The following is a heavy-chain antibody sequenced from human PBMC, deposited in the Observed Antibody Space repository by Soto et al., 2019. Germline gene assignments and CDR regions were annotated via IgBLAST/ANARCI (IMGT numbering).Heavy chain of an antibody. Sequence: ASVKVSCKASGYTFISYGISWVRQAPGQGLEWMGWISAYNGKTNYAQKLQGRVTMTTDTSTSTAYMELRSLRSDDTAVYHCARDVPVPPATPNNWFDPWGQGTLVTVSS. CDR1: GYTFISYG. J-gene: IGHJ5*02. V-gene: IGHV1-18*01. D-gene: IGHD2-2*02. CDR2: ISAYNGKT. CDR3: ARDVPVPPATPNNWFDP.